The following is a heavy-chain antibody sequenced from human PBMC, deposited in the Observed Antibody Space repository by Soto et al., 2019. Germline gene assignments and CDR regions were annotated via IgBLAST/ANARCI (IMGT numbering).Heavy chain of an antibody. D-gene: IGHD6-19*01. CDR1: GFTFSSYP. CDR3: TQAKDITVPGRWDY. CDR2: ISGSGGST. J-gene: IGHJ4*02. V-gene: IGHV3-23*01. Sequence: PGGSLTLSFAASGFTFSSYPMSWVRQAPGKGLEWVSGISGSGGSTYYADSVRGRFTISRDNSKNTLYLQMNSLRAEHTAIYYCTQAKDITVPGRWDYWGKGTLVTVAS.